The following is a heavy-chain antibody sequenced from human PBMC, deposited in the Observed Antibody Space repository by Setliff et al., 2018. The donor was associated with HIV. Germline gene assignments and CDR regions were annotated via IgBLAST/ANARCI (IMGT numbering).Heavy chain of an antibody. CDR3: ARELLRSWDGSENSYKPYYFDY. CDR1: GGSINSSSYY. Sequence: SETLSLTCTVSGGSINSSSYYWGWIRRPPGKGLEWIGSIYARGSTYYNPSLKSRVTISVDTSKNQFSLKLSSVTAADTAVYYCARELLRSWDGSENSYKPYYFDYWGQGTLVTVSS. V-gene: IGHV4-39*07. CDR2: IYARGST. D-gene: IGHD3-10*01. J-gene: IGHJ4*02.